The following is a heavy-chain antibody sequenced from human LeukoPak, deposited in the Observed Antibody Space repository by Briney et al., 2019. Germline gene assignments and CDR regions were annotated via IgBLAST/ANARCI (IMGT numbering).Heavy chain of an antibody. CDR3: ARGLYCSSTSCIREKNWFDP. CDR2: IYYSGST. Sequence: SETLSLTCTVSGGPISSGGYYWSWIRQHPGKGLEWIGYIYYSGSTYYNPSLKSRVTISVDTSKNQFSLKLSSVTAADTAVYYCARGLYCSSTSCIREKNWFDPWGQGTLVTVSS. D-gene: IGHD2-2*01. CDR1: GGPISSGGYY. J-gene: IGHJ5*02. V-gene: IGHV4-31*03.